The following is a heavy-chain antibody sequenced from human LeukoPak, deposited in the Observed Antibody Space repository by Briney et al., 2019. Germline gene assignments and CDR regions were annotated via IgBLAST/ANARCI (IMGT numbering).Heavy chain of an antibody. CDR3: ARDGDGRYSSSPANAFDI. V-gene: IGHV4-30-4*01. Sequence: PSETLSLTCTVSGGSISSGDYYWSWIRQPPGKGLEWIGYIYYSGSTYYNPSLKSRVTISVDTSKNQFSLKLSSVTAADTAVYYCARDGDGRYSSSPANAFDIWGQGTMVTVSS. CDR1: GGSISSGDYY. J-gene: IGHJ3*02. CDR2: IYYSGST. D-gene: IGHD6-6*01.